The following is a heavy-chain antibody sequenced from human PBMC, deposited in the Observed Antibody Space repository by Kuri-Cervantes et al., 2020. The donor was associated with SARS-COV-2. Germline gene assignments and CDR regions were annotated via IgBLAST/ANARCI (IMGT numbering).Heavy chain of an antibody. D-gene: IGHD3-10*01. CDR1: GGSISSYY. CDR3: TPGITYYYYYGMDV. Sequence: SETLSLTCTVSGGSISSYYWSWIRQPPGKGLEWIGYIYYSGSTNYNPSLKSRVTISVDTSKNQFSLKLSSVTAADTAVYYCTPGITYYYYYGMDVWGQGTRSPSP. J-gene: IGHJ6*02. CDR2: IYYSGST. V-gene: IGHV4-59*08.